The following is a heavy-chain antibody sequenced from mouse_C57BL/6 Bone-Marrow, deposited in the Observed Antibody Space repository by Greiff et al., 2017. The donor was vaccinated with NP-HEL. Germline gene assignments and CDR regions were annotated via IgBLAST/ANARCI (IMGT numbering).Heavy chain of an antibody. CDR1: GYTFTSYW. V-gene: IGHV1-64*01. CDR3: ARVVVATGHFDY. CDR2: IHPNSGST. J-gene: IGHJ2*01. D-gene: IGHD1-1*01. Sequence: QVQLQQSGAELVKPGASVKLSCKASGYTFTSYWMHWVKQRPGQGLEWIGMIHPNSGSTNYNEKFKSKATLTVDKSSSTAYMQLSSLTSEDSAVYYCARVVVATGHFDYWGQGTTLTVSS.